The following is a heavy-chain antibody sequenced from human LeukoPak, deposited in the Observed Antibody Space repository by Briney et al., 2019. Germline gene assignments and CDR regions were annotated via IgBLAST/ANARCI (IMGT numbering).Heavy chain of an antibody. CDR3: ARDARSEYCSSTSCPWGADYYYYYYMDV. V-gene: IGHV4-38-2*02. CDR1: GYSISSGYY. Sequence: SETLSLPCTVSGYSISSGYYWGWIRQPPGKGLEWIGSIYHSGSTYYNPSLKSRVTISVDTSKNQFSLKLSSVTAADTAVYYCARDARSEYCSSTSCPWGADYYYYYYMDVWGKGTTVTVSS. CDR2: IYHSGST. D-gene: IGHD2-2*01. J-gene: IGHJ6*03.